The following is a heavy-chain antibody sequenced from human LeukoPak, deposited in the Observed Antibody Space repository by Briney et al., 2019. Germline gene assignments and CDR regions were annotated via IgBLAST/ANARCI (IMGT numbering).Heavy chain of an antibody. CDR1: GFTYSHYG. CDR2: IWSDGTEK. Sequence: GRSLRPSCAASGFTYSHYGMHWVRQAPGKGLEWVAVIWSDGTEKYYGDAVKGRFTISRDNSRNTLYLQMNSLRGEDTAVYYCAKDAQRGFDYSNSLEFWGQGTLVTVSS. D-gene: IGHD4-11*01. J-gene: IGHJ4*02. V-gene: IGHV3-33*06. CDR3: AKDAQRGFDYSNSLEF.